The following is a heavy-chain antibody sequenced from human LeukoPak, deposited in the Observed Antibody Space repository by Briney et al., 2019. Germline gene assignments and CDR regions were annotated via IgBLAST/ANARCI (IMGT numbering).Heavy chain of an antibody. D-gene: IGHD6-19*01. J-gene: IGHJ4*02. CDR1: GXTFRSYG. V-gene: IGHV3-30*18. CDR3: AKDLHTSGWLHDFDY. Sequence: PGGSLRLSCAASGXTFRSYGMHWVRQAPGKGQEWVAVMSYDGSNKYYADSVKGRFTISRDNSKNTLYLQMNSLRAEDTAVYYCAKDLHTSGWLHDFDYWGQGILVTVSS. CDR2: MSYDGSNK.